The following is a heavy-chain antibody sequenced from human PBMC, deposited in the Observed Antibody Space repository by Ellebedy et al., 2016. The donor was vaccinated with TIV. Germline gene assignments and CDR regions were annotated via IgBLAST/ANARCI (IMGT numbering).Heavy chain of an antibody. CDR2: IKSKTDGGTT. CDR3: TTVDCSSTSCYAPYYGMDV. V-gene: IGHV3-15*07. J-gene: IGHJ6*02. CDR1: GFTFSNAW. D-gene: IGHD2-2*01. Sequence: GESLKISCAASGFTFSNAWMNWVRQAPGKGLEWVGRIKSKTDGGTTDYAAPVKGRFTISRDDSKNTLYLQMNSLKTEDTAVYYCTTVDCSSTSCYAPYYGMDVWGQGTTVTVSS.